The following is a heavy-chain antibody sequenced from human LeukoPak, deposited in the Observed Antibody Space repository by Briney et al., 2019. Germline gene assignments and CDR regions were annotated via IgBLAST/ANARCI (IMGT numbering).Heavy chain of an antibody. CDR1: GGTFSSYT. Sequence: ASVKVSCKASGGTFSSYTISWVRQAPGQGLEWMGRIIPILGIANYAQKFQGRVTITADKSTSTAYMELSSLRSEDTAVYYCARGWKGELLRSDYWGQGTLVTVSS. CDR2: IIPILGIA. V-gene: IGHV1-69*02. CDR3: ARGWKGELLRSDY. D-gene: IGHD1-26*01. J-gene: IGHJ4*02.